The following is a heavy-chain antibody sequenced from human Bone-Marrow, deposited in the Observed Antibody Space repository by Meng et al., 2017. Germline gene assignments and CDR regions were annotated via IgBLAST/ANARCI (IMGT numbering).Heavy chain of an antibody. D-gene: IGHD4-17*01. J-gene: IGHJ2*01. CDR1: GGSISIGNHY. V-gene: IGHV4-31*03. CDR3: ASLYGDSSVWYLDL. Sequence: LEDAGPELVKPSPTLSLTCTVSGGSISIGNHYWSWIRQHPGKGLEYIGYIYYSGSTYYNPSLKSRVIISVDTSKNQFSLRLNSVTAADTAVYYCASLYGDSSVWYLDLWGRGTLVTISS. CDR2: IYYSGST.